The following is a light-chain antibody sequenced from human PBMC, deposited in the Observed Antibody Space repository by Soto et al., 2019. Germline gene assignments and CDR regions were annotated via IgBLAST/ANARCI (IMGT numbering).Light chain of an antibody. CDR1: SSNIGGNP. J-gene: IGLJ3*02. Sequence: LTQPPSASGTPGQKVTISCSGSSSNIGGNPVNWYRQFPGTAPKVLIYSSDQRPSGVPDRFSGSKSGTSASLAISGLQSEDEADYYCATWDDSLNGRVFGGGTKVTVL. CDR2: SSD. V-gene: IGLV1-44*01. CDR3: ATWDDSLNGRV.